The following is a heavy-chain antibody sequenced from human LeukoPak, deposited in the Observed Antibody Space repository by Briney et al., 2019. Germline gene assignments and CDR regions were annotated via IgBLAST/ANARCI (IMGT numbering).Heavy chain of an antibody. D-gene: IGHD3-10*01. CDR3: ARDSSTLWPH. CDR1: GFTFSSYS. CDR2: ISSSSSYI. Sequence: PGGSLRLSCAASGFTFSSYSMNWVRQAPGKGLEWVSSISSSSSYIYYADSVKGRFTISRDNAQNSLYLQMNSLRAEDTAVYYCARDSSTLWPHWGQGTLVTVSS. V-gene: IGHV3-21*01. J-gene: IGHJ4*02.